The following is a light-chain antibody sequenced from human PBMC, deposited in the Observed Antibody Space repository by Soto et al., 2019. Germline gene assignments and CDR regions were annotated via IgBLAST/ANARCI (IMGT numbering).Light chain of an antibody. CDR1: NSDVGSDNH. V-gene: IGLV2-18*02. Sequence: QSVLTQPPSVSGSPGQSVTISCTGTNSDVGSDNHVSWYQQPPGTAPKLMIYEVNNRPSGVPDRFSGSKSGNTASLTISGLQAEDEADYYCSSYTTSITYVFGTGTKLTVL. J-gene: IGLJ1*01. CDR3: SSYTTSITYV. CDR2: EVN.